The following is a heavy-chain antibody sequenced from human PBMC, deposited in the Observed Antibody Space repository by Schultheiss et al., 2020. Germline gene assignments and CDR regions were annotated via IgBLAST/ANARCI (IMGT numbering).Heavy chain of an antibody. CDR2: ISYDGSNK. Sequence: GESLKISCAASGFTFSSYSMNWVRQAPGKGLEWVAVISYDGSNKYYADSVKGRFTISRDNSKNTLYLQMNSLRAEDTAVYYCAREYYYYMDVWGKGTTVTVSS. V-gene: IGHV3-30*03. CDR1: GFTFSSYS. CDR3: AREYYYYMDV. J-gene: IGHJ6*03.